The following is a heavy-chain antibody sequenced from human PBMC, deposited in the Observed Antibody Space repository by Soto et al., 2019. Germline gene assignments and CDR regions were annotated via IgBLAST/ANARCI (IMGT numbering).Heavy chain of an antibody. J-gene: IGHJ6*02. CDR1: GGSFSNYY. V-gene: IGHV4-59*01. CDR2: IYYGGTT. Sequence: QVQLQESGPGLVKPSETLSLTCTVSGGSFSNYYWSLIRQPPGKGLEWIGFIYYGGTTTYNPSLKGRVTISIHTSTNQFSLKLSSVTAADTAVYYCARGFDWPHPLDVWGQGTTVTVSS. D-gene: IGHD3-9*01. CDR3: ARGFDWPHPLDV.